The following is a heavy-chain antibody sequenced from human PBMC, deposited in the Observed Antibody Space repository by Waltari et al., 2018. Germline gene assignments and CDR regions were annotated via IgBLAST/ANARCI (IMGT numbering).Heavy chain of an antibody. V-gene: IGHV5-51*01. D-gene: IGHD6-13*01. J-gene: IGHJ4*02. CDR3: ARQGGRHSSSWYTL. CDR2: SYPGYSDT. Sequence: EVQLVQSGAEVKKPGESLKISCKGSGYSFTSYWIGWVRQIPGKGLEWMGISYPGYSDTRYSPSFKGQGTSSADKSIRTADLQWSSLKASDTAMYYCARQGGRHSSSWYTLWGQGTLVTVSS. CDR1: GYSFTSYW.